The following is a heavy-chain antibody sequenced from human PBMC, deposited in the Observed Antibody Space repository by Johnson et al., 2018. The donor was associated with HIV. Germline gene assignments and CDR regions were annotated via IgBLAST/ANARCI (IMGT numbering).Heavy chain of an antibody. D-gene: IGHD3-3*01. Sequence: VQLVESGGGVIRPGGSLRLSCVASGFTFDDYGMSWVRQAPGKGLEWVSGITWNGGRTGYADSVTGRCTFSRDNAKNTLYLQRNSLRADDTAVYYCAREDVFGPYDAFDIWGQGTMVTVSS. CDR2: ITWNGGRT. V-gene: IGHV3-20*04. CDR3: AREDVFGPYDAFDI. CDR1: GFTFDDYG. J-gene: IGHJ3*02.